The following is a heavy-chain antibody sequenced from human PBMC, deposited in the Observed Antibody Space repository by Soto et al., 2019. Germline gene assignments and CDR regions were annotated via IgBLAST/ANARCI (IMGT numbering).Heavy chain of an antibody. D-gene: IGHD5-12*01. CDR3: AKCHQPWGDGYNYYFDY. CDR1: GFTFSTYA. J-gene: IGHJ4*02. CDR2: ISGSGGST. Sequence: EVHLLESGGGLVQPGGSLRLSCAASGFTFSTYAMSWVRQAPGKGLEWVSLISGSGGSTYYADSVKGRFTISRDNSKNTLFLQMNSLRAEDTAVYYCAKCHQPWGDGYNYYFDYWGQGTLVTVSS. V-gene: IGHV3-23*01.